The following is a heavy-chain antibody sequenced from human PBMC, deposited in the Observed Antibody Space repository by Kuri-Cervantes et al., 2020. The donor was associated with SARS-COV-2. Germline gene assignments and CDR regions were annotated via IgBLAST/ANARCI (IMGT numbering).Heavy chain of an antibody. D-gene: IGHD6-6*01. J-gene: IGHJ5*02. V-gene: IGHV4-34*01. Sequence: EALRLSCAVYGGSFSGYYWSWIRQPPGKGLEWIGEINHSGSTNYNPSLKIRVTISVVTSKNQFSLKLISVTAADTAVYYCARGSGIAARPSTYNWFDTWGQGTLVTVSS. CDR1: GGSFSGYY. CDR3: ARGSGIAARPSTYNWFDT. CDR2: INHSGST.